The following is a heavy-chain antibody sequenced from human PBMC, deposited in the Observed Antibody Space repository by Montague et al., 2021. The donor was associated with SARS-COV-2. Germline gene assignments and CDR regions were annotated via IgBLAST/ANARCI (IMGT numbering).Heavy chain of an antibody. V-gene: IGHV3-30-3*01. Sequence: SLRLSCAASGFTFSSYAMHWVRQAPGKGLEWVAVISYDGSNKYYADSVKGRFTISRDNSKNTLYLQMNSLRAEDTAVYYCARASQTNYYGSGSWLYGDYGMDVWGQGTTVTVSS. CDR1: GFTFSSYA. D-gene: IGHD3-10*01. CDR2: ISYDGSNK. J-gene: IGHJ6*02. CDR3: ARASQTNYYGSGSWLYGDYGMDV.